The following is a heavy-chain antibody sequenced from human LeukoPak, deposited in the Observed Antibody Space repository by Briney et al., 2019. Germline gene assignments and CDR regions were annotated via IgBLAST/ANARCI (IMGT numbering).Heavy chain of an antibody. CDR1: GGSFSGYY. CDR3: ARDDILTLTKYGMDV. Sequence: PSETLSLTCAVYGGSFSGYYWSWIRQPPGKGLEWIGEINHSGSTNYNPSLKSRVTISVDTSKNQFSLKLSSVTAADTAVYYCARDDILTLTKYGMDVWGQGTTVTVSS. J-gene: IGHJ6*02. D-gene: IGHD3-9*01. CDR2: INHSGST. V-gene: IGHV4-34*01.